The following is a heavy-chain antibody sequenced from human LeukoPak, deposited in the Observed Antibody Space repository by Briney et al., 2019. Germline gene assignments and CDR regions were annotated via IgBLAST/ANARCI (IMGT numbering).Heavy chain of an antibody. CDR3: ARAGPHFKPWDV. CDR1: GYTFTSYD. V-gene: IGHV1-8*03. Sequence: ASVKVSCKASGYTFTSYDINWVRQATGQGLERVGWMNPNSGNTGYAQKFQGRVTITRNTSISTAYMELSSLRSDDTAVYYCARAGPHFKPWDVWGKGTTVTISS. J-gene: IGHJ6*04. CDR2: MNPNSGNT. D-gene: IGHD3-3*02.